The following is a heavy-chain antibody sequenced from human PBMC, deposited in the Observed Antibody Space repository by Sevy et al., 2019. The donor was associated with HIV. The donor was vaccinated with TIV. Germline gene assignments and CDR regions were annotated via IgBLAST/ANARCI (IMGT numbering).Heavy chain of an antibody. V-gene: IGHV3-30-3*01. J-gene: IGHJ4*02. CDR3: ASTGYCTGGSCYSPFGY. Sequence: GGSLRLSCAASGFIFNTYAMHWVRQAPGKGLEWVAVISYDGINKYYVHSVKGRFTISRDNSRNTLDLQMNSLRSEDTALYYCASTGYCTGGSCYSPFGYWGQGTLVTVSS. D-gene: IGHD2-15*01. CDR1: GFIFNTYA. CDR2: ISYDGINK.